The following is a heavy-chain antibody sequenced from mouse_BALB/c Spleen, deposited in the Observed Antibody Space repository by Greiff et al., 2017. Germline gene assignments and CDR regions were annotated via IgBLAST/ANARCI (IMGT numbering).Heavy chain of an antibody. CDR1: GYSFTSYW. J-gene: IGHJ2*01. D-gene: IGHD2-4*01. V-gene: IGHV1S41*01. CDR2: IAPGSGST. CDR3: ARSTMIYYFDY. Sequence: ELVRPGASVKLSCKASGYSFTSYWINWIKQRPGQGLEWIGRIAPGSGSTYYNEMFKGKATLTVDTSSSTAYIQLSSLSSEDSAVYFCARSTMIYYFDYWGQGTTLTVSS.